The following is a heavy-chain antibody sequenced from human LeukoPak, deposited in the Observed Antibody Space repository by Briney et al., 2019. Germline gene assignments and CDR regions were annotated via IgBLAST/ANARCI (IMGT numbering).Heavy chain of an antibody. CDR2: IWYDGSNK. J-gene: IGHJ4*02. D-gene: IGHD4-17*01. CDR3: ARGVTTVDY. V-gene: IGHV3-33*01. Sequence: GGSLRLSCAASGFTFSNFAMHWVRQAPGKGLEWVAVIWYDGSNKYYADSVKGRFTISRDNSKNTLYPQMNSLIAEDTAVYYCARGVTTVDYWGQGTLVTVSP. CDR1: GFTFSNFA.